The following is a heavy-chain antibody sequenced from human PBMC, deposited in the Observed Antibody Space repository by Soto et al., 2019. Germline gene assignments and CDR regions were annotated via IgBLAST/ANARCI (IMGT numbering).Heavy chain of an antibody. CDR1: GYTFTSYG. J-gene: IGHJ6*02. CDR3: ARVMGLVLPAATTYYYGMDV. Sequence: ASVKVSCKASGYTFTSYGISWVRQAPGQGLEWMGWISAYNGNTNYAQKLQGRVTMTTDTSTSTAYMELRSLRSDDTAVYYCARVMGLVLPAATTYYYGMDVWGQGTTVTVSS. V-gene: IGHV1-18*01. CDR2: ISAYNGNT. D-gene: IGHD2-2*01.